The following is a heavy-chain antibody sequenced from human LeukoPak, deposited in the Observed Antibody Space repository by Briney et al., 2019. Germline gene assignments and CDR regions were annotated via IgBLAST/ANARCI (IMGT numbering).Heavy chain of an antibody. J-gene: IGHJ6*02. CDR3: ARVRSSSWHYYYYYGMDV. Sequence: XGSLRLSCAASGFTFSSYSMNWVRQAPGKGLEWVSSISSSSSYIYYADSGKGRFTISRDNAKNSLYLQMNSLRAEDTAVYYCARVRSSSWHYYYYYGMDVWGQGTTVTVSS. CDR2: ISSSSSYI. V-gene: IGHV3-21*01. D-gene: IGHD6-13*01. CDR1: GFTFSSYS.